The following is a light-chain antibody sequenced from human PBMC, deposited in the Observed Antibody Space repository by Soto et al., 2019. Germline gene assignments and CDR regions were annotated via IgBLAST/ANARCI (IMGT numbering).Light chain of an antibody. CDR3: QQYGSTPYT. J-gene: IGKJ2*01. V-gene: IGKV3-20*01. CDR1: QSVSDDF. Sequence: DIVMTQSPGTLSLSPGERATLSCRASQSVSDDFLAWYQQKPGQAPRLVISGASTRATGVPDRFRGSGSGTDFTLTISRLEPEDFALYYCQQYGSTPYTFGQGTILQIK. CDR2: GAS.